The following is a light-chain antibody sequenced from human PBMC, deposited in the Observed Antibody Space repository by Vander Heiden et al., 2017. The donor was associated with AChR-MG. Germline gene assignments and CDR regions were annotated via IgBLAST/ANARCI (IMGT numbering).Light chain of an antibody. Sequence: QLTQSPSSLSASVGDRVTITCRASQGISTYLAWYKQKPGKAPKLLIYAASTLQDGVPSRFSGSGYGTDFTLTISSRHPEDFATYYCQQLKNYPQWTFGQGTKVDIK. V-gene: IGKV1-9*01. CDR1: QGISTY. CDR3: QQLKNYPQWT. J-gene: IGKJ1*01. CDR2: AAS.